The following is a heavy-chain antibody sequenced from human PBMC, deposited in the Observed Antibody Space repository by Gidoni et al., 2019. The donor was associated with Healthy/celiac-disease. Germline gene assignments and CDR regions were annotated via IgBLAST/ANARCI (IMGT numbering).Heavy chain of an antibody. CDR3: ARHGIVVVPAAIDSWFDP. CDR1: GGSISSSSYY. V-gene: IGHV4-39*01. J-gene: IGHJ5*02. D-gene: IGHD2-2*02. Sequence: QLQLQESGPGLVKPSETLSLTCTVSGGSISSSSYYWGWIRQPPGKGLEWIGSIYYSGSTYYNPSLKSRVTISVDTSKNQFSLKLSSVTAADTAVYYCARHGIVVVPAAIDSWFDPWGQGTLVTVSS. CDR2: IYYSGST.